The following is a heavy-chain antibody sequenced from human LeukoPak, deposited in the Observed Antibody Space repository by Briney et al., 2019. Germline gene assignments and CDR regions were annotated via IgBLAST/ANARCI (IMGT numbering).Heavy chain of an antibody. CDR3: ARESVLMVYVPFFDY. Sequence: PSETLSLTCTVSGGSISSYYWSWIRQPAGKGLEWIGRIYTSGSTNYNPSLKSRVTMSVDTSKNQFSLKLSSVTAADTAVYYCARESVLMVYVPFFDYWGQGTLVTVPS. D-gene: IGHD2-8*01. CDR2: IYTSGST. J-gene: IGHJ4*02. CDR1: GGSISSYY. V-gene: IGHV4-4*07.